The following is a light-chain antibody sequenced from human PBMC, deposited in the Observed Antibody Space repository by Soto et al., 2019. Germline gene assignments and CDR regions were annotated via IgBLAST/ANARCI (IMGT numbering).Light chain of an antibody. V-gene: IGLV2-14*03. J-gene: IGLJ2*01. Sequence: QSVLTQPASVSGSPGQSITISCTGTSSDIGGYKFVSWYQQHPGKVPKLLIYDVNNRPSGVSDRFSGSKSGNTASLTISGLQAEDEADYYCLSFDSSLSVVFGGGTKVTVL. CDR2: DVN. CDR3: LSFDSSLSVV. CDR1: SSDIGGYKF.